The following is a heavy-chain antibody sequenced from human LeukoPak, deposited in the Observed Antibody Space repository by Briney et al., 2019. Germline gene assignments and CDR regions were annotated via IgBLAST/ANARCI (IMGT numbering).Heavy chain of an antibody. CDR3: ASSLPAAILGAFDI. Sequence: TSETLSLTCTVSGGSISSGDYYWSWIRQPPGKGLEWIGYIYYSGSTYYNPSLKSRVTISVDTSKNQFSLKLNSVTAADTAVYYCASSLPAAILGAFDIWGQGTMVTVSS. D-gene: IGHD2-2*01. V-gene: IGHV4-30-4*08. J-gene: IGHJ3*02. CDR2: IYYSGST. CDR1: GGSISSGDYY.